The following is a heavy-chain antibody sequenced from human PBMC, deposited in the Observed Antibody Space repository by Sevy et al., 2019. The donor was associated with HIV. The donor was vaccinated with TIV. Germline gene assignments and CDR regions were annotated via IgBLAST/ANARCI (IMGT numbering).Heavy chain of an antibody. V-gene: IGHV3-30*04. Sequence: GGSLRLSCAASGFTFSEYGMHWVRQAPGKGLEWVAVISHDGRNYKYNADFVKGRFNISRDNSRNTLYLQMNSLRAEDTAIYYCARDRGEILRSAFKSWGQGTLVTVSS. CDR2: ISHDGRNYK. CDR3: ARDRGEILRSAFKS. D-gene: IGHD3-10*01. J-gene: IGHJ5*02. CDR1: GFTFSEYG.